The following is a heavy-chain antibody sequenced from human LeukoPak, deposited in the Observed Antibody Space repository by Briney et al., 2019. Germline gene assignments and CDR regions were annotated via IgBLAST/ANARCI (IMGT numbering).Heavy chain of an antibody. Sequence: PGGSLRLSCAASGFTFSSYAMSWVRQAPGKGLEWVSAISGSGGSTYYADSVKGRFTISRDNSKNTLYLQMNCLRAEDTAVYYCAKDGLVRRHLVGASFGYYFDYWGQGTLVTVSS. CDR1: GFTFSSYA. CDR2: ISGSGGST. CDR3: AKDGLVRRHLVGASFGYYFDY. J-gene: IGHJ4*02. D-gene: IGHD1-26*01. V-gene: IGHV3-23*01.